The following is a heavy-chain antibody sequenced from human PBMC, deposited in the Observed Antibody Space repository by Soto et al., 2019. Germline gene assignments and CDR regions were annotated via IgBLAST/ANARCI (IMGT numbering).Heavy chain of an antibody. CDR1: GGSISSGDYY. J-gene: IGHJ5*01. V-gene: IGHV4-30-4*01. Sequence: SLTCTVSGGSISSGDYYWSWFRQLRGTGLKWIGYIYYSRSTYCNPSLKSLATISVDTTKNQFSLTLSPVTAADTAVYYCANLDSYYQAIDPWGPGTLVTVSS. D-gene: IGHD2-2*01. CDR3: ANLDSYYQAIDP. CDR2: IYYSRST.